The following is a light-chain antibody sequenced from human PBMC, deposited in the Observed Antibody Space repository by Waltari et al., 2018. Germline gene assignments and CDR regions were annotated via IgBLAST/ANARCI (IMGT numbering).Light chain of an antibody. CDR1: SSHVGANNF. CDR3: CSYTSIGPVL. CDR2: EVT. Sequence: QSALTQPASVSGSPGQSIAISCIGTSSHVGANNFLSWYQQHPGRAPKLMIHEVTKRPSGVSTRFSGSKSGNTASLTISGLQAEDEADYYCCSYTSIGPVLIGGGTKVTVL. V-gene: IGLV2-23*02. J-gene: IGLJ2*01.